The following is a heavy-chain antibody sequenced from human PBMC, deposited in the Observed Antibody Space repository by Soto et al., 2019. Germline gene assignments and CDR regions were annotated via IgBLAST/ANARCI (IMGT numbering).Heavy chain of an antibody. Sequence: QPGGSLRLSCVASGFSFDDFVMNWVRQRPGKGLEWVSSVSWNSGAKLYADSVKGRFAISRDSAKKSVYLQMNSLRPDDTAFYYCAKGVATAVPALDYWGQGTLVTVS. J-gene: IGHJ4*02. D-gene: IGHD2-21*02. CDR1: GFSFDDFV. CDR2: VSWNSGAK. V-gene: IGHV3-9*01. CDR3: AKGVATAVPALDY.